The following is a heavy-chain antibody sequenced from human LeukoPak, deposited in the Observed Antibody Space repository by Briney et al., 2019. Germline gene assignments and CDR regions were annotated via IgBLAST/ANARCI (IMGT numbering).Heavy chain of an antibody. Sequence: GGSLRLSCTASGFPFINYGMSWVRQAPGKGLEWVSAITGSGATTCYADSVKGRFTISRDNSKNTLYLQMNSLRAEDTAVYYCAKDRVGATLYFDYWGQGTLVTVSS. CDR3: AKDRVGATLYFDY. V-gene: IGHV3-23*01. CDR1: GFPFINYG. D-gene: IGHD1-26*01. CDR2: ITGSGATT. J-gene: IGHJ4*02.